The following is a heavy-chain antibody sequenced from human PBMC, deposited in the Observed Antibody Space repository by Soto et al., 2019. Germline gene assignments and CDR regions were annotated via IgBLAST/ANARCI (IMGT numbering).Heavy chain of an antibody. CDR2: MKKDGSEK. CDR3: AKLGSGYYTGLYFDY. J-gene: IGHJ4*02. Sequence: LRLSCAASGFTFGDYWMSWVRQPPGKGLEWVAHMKKDGSEKYYVDSVKGRFTVSRDNTKNSLYLQMNSLRAEDTAVYYCAKLGSGYYTGLYFDYWGPGTLVTVSS. CDR1: GFTFGDYW. V-gene: IGHV3-7*03. D-gene: IGHD3-3*01.